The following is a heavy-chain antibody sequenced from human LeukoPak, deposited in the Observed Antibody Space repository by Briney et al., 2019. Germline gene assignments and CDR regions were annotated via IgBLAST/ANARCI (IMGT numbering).Heavy chain of an antibody. CDR1: GYTFTGYY. Sequence: ASVKVSCKASGYTFTGYYMHWVRQAPGQGLEWVGWINPNSGGTNYAQRFQGRVTMTRDTSISTAYMELSRLRSDDTAVYFCARERGYCSSTSCSDGAFDIWGQGTMVTVSS. CDR3: ARERGYCSSTSCSDGAFDI. V-gene: IGHV1-2*02. CDR2: INPNSGGT. D-gene: IGHD2-2*01. J-gene: IGHJ3*02.